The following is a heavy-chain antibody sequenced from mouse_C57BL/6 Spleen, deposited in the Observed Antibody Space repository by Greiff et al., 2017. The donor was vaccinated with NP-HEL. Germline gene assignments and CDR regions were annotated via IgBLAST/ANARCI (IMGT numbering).Heavy chain of an antibody. CDR2: ISSGCSTI. D-gene: IGHD2-5*01. CDR1: GFTFSDYG. CDR3: ARKNYYSNCEEYYFDY. J-gene: IGHJ2*01. Sequence: EVQGVESGGGLVKPGGSLKLSCAASGFTFSDYGMHWVRQAPEKGLEWVAYISSGCSTIYYADTVKGRITISRDNAKNTLFLQMTSLRSEDTAMYYCARKNYYSNCEEYYFDYWGKGTTLTVSS. V-gene: IGHV5-17*01.